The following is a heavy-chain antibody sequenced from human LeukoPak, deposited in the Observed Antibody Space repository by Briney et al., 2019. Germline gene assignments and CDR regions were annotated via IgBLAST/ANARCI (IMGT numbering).Heavy chain of an antibody. J-gene: IGHJ3*02. CDR1: GYTFTGYY. Sequence: GASVKVSCKASGYTFTGYYMHWARQAPGQGLEWMGWINPNSGGTNYAQKFQGRVTMTRDTSISTAYMELSRLRSDDTAVYYCARVFGIAAASEIWGQGTMVTVSS. D-gene: IGHD6-13*01. CDR3: ARVFGIAAASEI. CDR2: INPNSGGT. V-gene: IGHV1-2*02.